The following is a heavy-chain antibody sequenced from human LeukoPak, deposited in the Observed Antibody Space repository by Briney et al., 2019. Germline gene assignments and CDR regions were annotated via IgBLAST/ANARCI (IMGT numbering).Heavy chain of an antibody. J-gene: IGHJ4*02. CDR3: ARDASGYYYTSGLIDY. CDR2: IKHDGSEK. CDR1: GFTFSSYA. Sequence: PGGSLRLSCAASGFTFSSYAMTWVRQAPGKGLEWVANIKHDGSEKYYVDSVKGRFTISRDNAKNSLYLQMNSLRAEDTAFYYCARDASGYYYTSGLIDYWGQGTLVTVSS. D-gene: IGHD3-22*01. V-gene: IGHV3-7*01.